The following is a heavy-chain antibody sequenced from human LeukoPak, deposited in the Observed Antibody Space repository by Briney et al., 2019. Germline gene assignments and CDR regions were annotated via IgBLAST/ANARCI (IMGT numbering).Heavy chain of an antibody. D-gene: IGHD4-17*01. CDR1: GXSISGYF. CDR2: IYSSGTT. Sequence: SETLSLTCTVSGXSISGYFWSWIRQPPGKGLEWMGYIYSSGTTTSNPSLRSRVTISVDSSRNQFSLRLTSVTAADTAVYYCARYGMTSVTPWGFDYWGQGTLVTVSS. J-gene: IGHJ4*02. V-gene: IGHV4-59*01. CDR3: ARYGMTSVTPWGFDY.